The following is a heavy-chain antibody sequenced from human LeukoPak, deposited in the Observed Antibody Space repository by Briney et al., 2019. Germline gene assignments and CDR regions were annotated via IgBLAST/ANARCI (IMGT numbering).Heavy chain of an antibody. CDR3: ARDPFSGSGSHSGY. CDR1: GYTFTSYG. D-gene: IGHD3-10*01. V-gene: IGHV1-18*04. CDR2: ISAYNGNT. Sequence: ASVKVSCKASGYTFTSYGISWVRQAPRQGLEWMGWISAYNGNTNYAQKLQGRVTMTTDTFTTTAYMELRSLRSDDTAVYYCARDPFSGSGSHSGYWGQGTLVTVSS. J-gene: IGHJ4*02.